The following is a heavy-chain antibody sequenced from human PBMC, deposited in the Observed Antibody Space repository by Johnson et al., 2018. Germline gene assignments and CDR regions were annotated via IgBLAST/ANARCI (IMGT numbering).Heavy chain of an antibody. V-gene: IGHV3-7*01. CDR2: IKQDGSEK. D-gene: IGHD4-17*01. J-gene: IGHJ6*04. CDR1: GFTFSSYW. CDR3: ARDTLRLRGLVDV. Sequence: VQLVESGGGLVQPGGSLRLSCAASGFTFSSYWMSWVRQAPGKGLEWVANIKQDGSEKYYVESVKGRFTISRDNAKNSLYLQMNSLRAEDTAVYYCARDTLRLRGLVDVWGKGTTVTVSS.